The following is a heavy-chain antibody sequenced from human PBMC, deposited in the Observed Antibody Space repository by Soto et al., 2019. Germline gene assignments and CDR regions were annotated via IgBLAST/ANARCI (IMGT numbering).Heavy chain of an antibody. D-gene: IGHD1-1*01. CDR1: GFTFSSYS. Sequence: EVQLVESGGGLVKPGGSLRLSCAASGFTFSSYSMNWVRQAPGKGLEWVSSISSSSSYIYYADSVKGRFTISRDNAKNSLYLKMNSLRAEDTAVYYCARPTPLGYYYYYGMDVWGQGTTVTVSS. CDR3: ARPTPLGYYYYYGMDV. V-gene: IGHV3-21*01. CDR2: ISSSSSYI. J-gene: IGHJ6*02.